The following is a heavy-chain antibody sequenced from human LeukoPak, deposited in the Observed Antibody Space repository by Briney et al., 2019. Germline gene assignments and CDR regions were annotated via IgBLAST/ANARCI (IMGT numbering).Heavy chain of an antibody. CDR3: ARDWAPGSYLAFDY. D-gene: IGHD1-26*01. CDR2: INPKRGDT. CDR1: GYTFTDYY. Sequence: GASVKVPCKASGYTFTDYYVHWVRQAPGQGLEWMGWINPKRGDTNYAQKFQGRVTMTRDTSISTAYMELSRLRSDDTAVYYCARDWAPGSYLAFDYWGQGTLVTVSS. J-gene: IGHJ4*02. V-gene: IGHV1-2*02.